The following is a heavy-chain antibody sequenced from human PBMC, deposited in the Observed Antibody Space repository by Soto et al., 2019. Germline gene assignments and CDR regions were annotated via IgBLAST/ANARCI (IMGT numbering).Heavy chain of an antibody. CDR2: IYTSGST. D-gene: IGHD6-19*01. CDR1: GGSISSYY. CDR3: ERGSGIAVSDRYYYHRVQL. V-gene: IGHV4-4*07. Sequence: PSETLSLTCTVAGGSISSYYWSWIRQPAGKGLEWIGRIYTSGSTNYNPSLKSRVTMSVDTSKNQFSLKLSSVTAADTAVYYCERGSGIAVSDRYYYHRVQLCVHGTRVT. J-gene: IGHJ2*01.